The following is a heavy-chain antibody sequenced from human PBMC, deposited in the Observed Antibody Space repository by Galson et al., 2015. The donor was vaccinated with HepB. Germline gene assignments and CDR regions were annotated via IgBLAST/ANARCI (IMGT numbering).Heavy chain of an antibody. CDR2: INTNGGNT. D-gene: IGHD3-22*01. J-gene: IGHJ4*02. Sequence: SLRLSCAASGFTFGNYAMHWVRQAPGKAQEYVATINTNGGNTYYADSVKDRFIISRDNSKNVLYLQMSSLRPEDTAVYYCATPLIYSDDYFDYWGQGTLVTVAS. CDR3: ATPLIYSDDYFDY. V-gene: IGHV3-64*02. CDR1: GFTFGNYA.